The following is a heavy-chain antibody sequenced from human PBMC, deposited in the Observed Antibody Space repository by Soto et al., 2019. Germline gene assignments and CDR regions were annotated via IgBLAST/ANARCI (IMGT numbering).Heavy chain of an antibody. CDR3: ARQPEYYYDSSGYLPHFDY. D-gene: IGHD3-22*01. V-gene: IGHV4-4*02. J-gene: IGHJ4*02. CDR1: GGSISSSNW. CDR2: IYYSGST. Sequence: SETLSLTCAVSGGSISSSNWWSWVRQPPGKGLEWIGYIYYSGSTNYNPSLKSRVTISVDTSKNQFSLKLSSVTAADTAVYYCARQPEYYYDSSGYLPHFDYWGQGTLVTVSS.